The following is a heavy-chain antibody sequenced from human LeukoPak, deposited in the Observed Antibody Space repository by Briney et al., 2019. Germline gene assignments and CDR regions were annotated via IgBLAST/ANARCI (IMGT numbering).Heavy chain of an antibody. CDR2: INAGNDNT. J-gene: IGHJ5*02. D-gene: IGHD2-15*01. Sequence: ASVKVSCKASGYTFTSYAMHWVRRAPGQRLEWMGWINAGNDNTKYSQKFQGRVTITRDTSASTAYMELSSLRSEDTAVYYCARDLGYCTGGTCYPNRFDPWGQGTLVTVSS. V-gene: IGHV1-3*01. CDR1: GYTFTSYA. CDR3: ARDLGYCTGGTCYPNRFDP.